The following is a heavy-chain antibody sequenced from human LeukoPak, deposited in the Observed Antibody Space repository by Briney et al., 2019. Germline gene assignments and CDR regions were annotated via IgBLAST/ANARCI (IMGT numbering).Heavy chain of an antibody. CDR3: ARGPIFGVKGAYFDY. Sequence: AVKVSCKASGGTFSSYAISWVRQAPGQGLEWMGGIIPIFGTANYAQKSQGRVTITTDESTSTAYMELSSLRSEDTAVYYCARGPIFGVKGAYFDYWGQGTLVTVSS. J-gene: IGHJ4*02. V-gene: IGHV1-69*05. D-gene: IGHD3-3*01. CDR1: GGTFSSYA. CDR2: IIPIFGTA.